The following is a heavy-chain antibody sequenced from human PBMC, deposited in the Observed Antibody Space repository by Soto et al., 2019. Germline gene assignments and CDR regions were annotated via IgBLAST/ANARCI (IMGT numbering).Heavy chain of an antibody. CDR3: TSGGITLFGVVALHYYYMDV. J-gene: IGHJ6*03. Sequence: GGSLRLSCAASRFTFTNAWMNWVRQAPGKGLEWVGRIKSKTDGGTTDYAAPVKGRFSISRDDSKNTLYLQMNSLKTEDTAVYYCTSGGITLFGVVALHYYYMDVWGKGTTVTVSS. CDR2: IKSKTDGGTT. CDR1: RFTFTNAW. D-gene: IGHD3-3*01. V-gene: IGHV3-15*01.